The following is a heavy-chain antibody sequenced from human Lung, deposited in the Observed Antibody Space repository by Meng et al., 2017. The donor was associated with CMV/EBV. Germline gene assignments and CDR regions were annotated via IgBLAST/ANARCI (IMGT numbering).Heavy chain of an antibody. J-gene: IGHJ6*02. D-gene: IGHD2-2*01. V-gene: IGHV4-34*01. CDR3: ARARVVPAYYYGMDV. CDR2: INHSGST. Sequence: SETLSLXXAVYGGSFSGYYWSWIRQPPGKGLEWIGEINHSGSTNYNPSLKSRVTISVDTSKNQFSLKLSSVTAADTAVYYCARARVVPAYYYGMDVWGQGTTVTVSS. CDR1: GGSFSGYY.